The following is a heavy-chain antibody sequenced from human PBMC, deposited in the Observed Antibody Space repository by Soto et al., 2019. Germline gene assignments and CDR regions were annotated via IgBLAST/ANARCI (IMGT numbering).Heavy chain of an antibody. V-gene: IGHV3-30*18. CDR1: GFTFSSYG. CDR2: ISYDGNVA. J-gene: IGHJ4*02. Sequence: QVQLVESGGGVVQPGRSLRLSCAASGFTFSSYGMHWVRQAPGKGLEWVSVISYDGNVAYYADSVKGRFTISRDNSKKTLYLQMNRLRTEDTAKYYCAKEGPITAGYFDYWGQGTLVTVSS. CDR3: AKEGPITAGYFDY.